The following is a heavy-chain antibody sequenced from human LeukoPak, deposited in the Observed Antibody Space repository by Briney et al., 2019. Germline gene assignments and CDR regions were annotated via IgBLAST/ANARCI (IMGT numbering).Heavy chain of an antibody. CDR3: ARARVGATGLDY. V-gene: IGHV4-34*01. D-gene: IGHD1-26*01. CDR2: INHSGST. J-gene: IGHJ4*02. Sequence: SETLSLTCAVYGGSISGYYWSWIRQTPGKGLEWIGEINHSGSTNYNPSLKSRVTISVDTSKNQFSLKLSSVTAADTAVYYCARARVGATGLDYWGQGTLVTVSS. CDR1: GGSISGYY.